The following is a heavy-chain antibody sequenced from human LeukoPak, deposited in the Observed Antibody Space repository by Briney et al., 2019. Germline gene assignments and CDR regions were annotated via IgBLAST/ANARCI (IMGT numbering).Heavy chain of an antibody. Sequence: SQTLSPTCTVSGGSVTSGGYYWSWIRQHPGKGLEWIGYVYYTGSTYYNPSLKSRVTISPDTSKNQFSLKVSSVTAADTAVYYCARISAGRYGMDVWGQGTTVTVSS. CDR1: GGSVTSGGYY. V-gene: IGHV4-31*03. CDR2: VYYTGST. J-gene: IGHJ6*02. D-gene: IGHD6-6*01. CDR3: ARISAGRYGMDV.